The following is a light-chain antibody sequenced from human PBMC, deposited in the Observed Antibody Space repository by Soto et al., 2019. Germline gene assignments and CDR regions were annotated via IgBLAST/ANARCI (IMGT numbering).Light chain of an antibody. V-gene: IGLV1-40*01. CDR2: DNN. J-gene: IGLJ2*01. CDR1: SSNIGAQYD. Sequence: QSVLTQPPSLSGAPGQRVTISCTGSSSNIGAQYDVHWYQQLPGTAPKLLIFDNNTRPSGVPDRYSGSKSGTSASLAITGLQAEYEADYYCQSYDSSLSGSGVFGGGTQLTVL. CDR3: QSYDSSLSGSGV.